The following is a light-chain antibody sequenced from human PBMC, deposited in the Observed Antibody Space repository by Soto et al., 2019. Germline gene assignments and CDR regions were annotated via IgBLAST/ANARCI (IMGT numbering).Light chain of an antibody. Sequence: DIQVTQSPSSVSASVGDRVTITCRATRDISRWLAWYQQKPGKAPKLVIYAASNLQSGVPSRFSGSGSGTDFTLTINSLQPHDFATYYCQQSNSFPYTFGQGTKLEI. V-gene: IGKV1-12*01. CDR3: QQSNSFPYT. CDR2: AAS. CDR1: RDISRW. J-gene: IGKJ2*01.